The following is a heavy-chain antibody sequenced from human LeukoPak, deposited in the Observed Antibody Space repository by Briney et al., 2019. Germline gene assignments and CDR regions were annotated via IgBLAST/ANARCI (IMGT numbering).Heavy chain of an antibody. D-gene: IGHD1-7*01. J-gene: IGHJ5*02. V-gene: IGHV6-1*01. CDR2: TYYRSKWYN. CDR3: ARESRYNWNYVAWFDP. Sequence: SQTLSLTCAISGDSVSSNSAAWHWIRQSPSRGLEWLGRTYYRSKWYNDYAVSVKSRITINPDTSKNQFSLQLNSVTPEDTAVYYCARESRYNWNYVAWFDPWGQGTLVTVSS. CDR1: GDSVSSNSAA.